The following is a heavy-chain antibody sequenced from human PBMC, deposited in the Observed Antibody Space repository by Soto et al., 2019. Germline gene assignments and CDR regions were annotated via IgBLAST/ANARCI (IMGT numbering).Heavy chain of an antibody. D-gene: IGHD3-16*01. CDR1: KFTFSSYW. CDR3: AGGGGWVIDS. J-gene: IGHJ4*02. Sequence: EVQLVESGGGLVQPGGSLRLSCAASKFTFSSYWMNWVRQAPGKGLEWVANIKQEGSEKYYVDSVKGRFTISRDNAKNALYLQMNSLRAEDTAVYYCAGGGGWVIDSWGQGALVTVSS. V-gene: IGHV3-7*01. CDR2: IKQEGSEK.